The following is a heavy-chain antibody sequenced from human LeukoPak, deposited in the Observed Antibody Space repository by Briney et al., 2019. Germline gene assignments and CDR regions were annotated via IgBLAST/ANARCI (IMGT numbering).Heavy chain of an antibody. CDR3: ARAKKKVVAATPVDY. J-gene: IGHJ4*02. D-gene: IGHD2-15*01. CDR1: GGSFSGYY. CDR2: INHSGRT. V-gene: IGHV4-34*01. Sequence: SETLSLTCAVYGGSFSGYYWSWIRQPPGKGLEWIGEINHSGRTNYNPSLKSRVTISVDTSKNQFSLKLSSVTAADTAVYYCARAKKKVVAATPVDYWGQGTLVTVSS.